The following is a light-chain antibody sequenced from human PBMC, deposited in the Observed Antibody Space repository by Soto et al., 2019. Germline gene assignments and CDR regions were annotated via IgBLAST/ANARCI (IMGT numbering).Light chain of an antibody. CDR1: QSVSSS. CDR3: LQYGSSRT. CDR2: GAS. Sequence: EIVLTQSPGNLSLSPVDIATLSCRASQSVSSSLAWYQQKPGQAPRLLIYGASSRATGIPDRFSGSGSGPDFTLTISRLEPEDFAVYYCLQYGSSRTFGQGTKVDI. V-gene: IGKV3-20*01. J-gene: IGKJ1*01.